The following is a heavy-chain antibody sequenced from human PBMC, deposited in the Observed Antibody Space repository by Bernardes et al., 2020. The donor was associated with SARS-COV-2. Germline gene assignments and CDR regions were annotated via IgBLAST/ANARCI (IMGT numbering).Heavy chain of an antibody. V-gene: IGHV3-23*01. J-gene: IGHJ6*02. CDR1: GFTFSNYA. D-gene: IGHD5-12*01. CDR2: ISGSGGGT. CDR3: AKEAYSGYLETYYFYYGMDV. Sequence: GGSLSLSCAASGFTFSNYAMTWVRQAPGKGLEWVSSISGSGGGTYYADSVQGRFTVSRDYSTNTLYLQMDSLRAEDTAIYYCAKEAYSGYLETYYFYYGMDVWGQGTTVTVSS.